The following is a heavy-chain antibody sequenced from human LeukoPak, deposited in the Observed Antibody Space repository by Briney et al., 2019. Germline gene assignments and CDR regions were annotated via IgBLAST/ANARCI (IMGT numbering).Heavy chain of an antibody. D-gene: IGHD6-25*01. CDR2: ISSSSSYI. CDR3: ARDGAAATDYAFDI. V-gene: IGHV3-21*01. CDR1: GFTFGDYA. Sequence: GGSLRLSCTVSGFTFGDYAMSWFRQAPGKGLEWVSSISSSSSYIYYADSVKGRFTISRDNAKNSLYLQMNSLRAEDTAVYYCARDGAAATDYAFDIWGQGTMVTVSS. J-gene: IGHJ3*02.